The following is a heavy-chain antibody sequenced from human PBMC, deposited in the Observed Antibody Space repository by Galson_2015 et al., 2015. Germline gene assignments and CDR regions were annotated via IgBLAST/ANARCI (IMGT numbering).Heavy chain of an antibody. Sequence: SVKVSCKASGGTFSSYAISWVRQAPGQGLEWMGGIIPIFGTANYAQKFQGRVTITADESTSTTYMELSSLRSEDTAVYYCARQYETTVTTGPYGMDVWGQGTTVTVSS. D-gene: IGHD4-17*01. CDR1: GGTFSSYA. J-gene: IGHJ6*02. CDR3: ARQYETTVTTGPYGMDV. V-gene: IGHV1-69*13. CDR2: IIPIFGTA.